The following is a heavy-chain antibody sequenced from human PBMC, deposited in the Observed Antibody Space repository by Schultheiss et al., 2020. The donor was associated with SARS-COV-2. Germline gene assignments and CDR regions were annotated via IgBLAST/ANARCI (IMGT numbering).Heavy chain of an antibody. CDR3: ARDQDITIFGVVDGMDV. CDR1: GYTFTSYY. V-gene: IGHV1-18*04. D-gene: IGHD3-3*01. J-gene: IGHJ6*02. Sequence: ASVKVSCKASGYTFTSYYMHWVRQAPGQSLEWMGWISGYNGNTNYGQKLQGRVTMTTDTSTSTAYMELRSLRSDDTAVYYCARDQDITIFGVVDGMDVWGQGTTVTVSS. CDR2: ISGYNGNT.